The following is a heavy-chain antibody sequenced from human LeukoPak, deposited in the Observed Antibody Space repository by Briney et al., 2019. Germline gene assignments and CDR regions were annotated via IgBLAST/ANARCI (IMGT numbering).Heavy chain of an antibody. V-gene: IGHV3-23*01. Sequence: GGSLRLSCAASGFTFSSYAMSWVRQAPGKGLEWVSAIRGSGGTTCYADSVKGRFTISRDNSKNTLYLQMNSLRAEDTAVYYCAKINLGFWSHFDYWGQGTLVTVSS. CDR1: GFTFSSYA. J-gene: IGHJ4*02. D-gene: IGHD3-3*01. CDR2: IRGSGGTT. CDR3: AKINLGFWSHFDY.